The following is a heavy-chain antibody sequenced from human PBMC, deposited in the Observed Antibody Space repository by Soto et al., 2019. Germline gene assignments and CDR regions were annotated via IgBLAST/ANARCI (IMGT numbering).Heavy chain of an antibody. V-gene: IGHV3-74*01. Sequence: VQLVESGGGLVQPGGSLRLSCAASGLAFGSYWMHWVRQAPGKGLVWVSRISQDGAIATQADSVKGRFTISRDNAKTTLFLQVNSLRADDTAFYYCLRDQRHWNEFADQWGQGTLVTVSS. CDR1: GLAFGSYW. CDR3: LRDQRHWNEFADQ. CDR2: ISQDGAIA. D-gene: IGHD1-1*01. J-gene: IGHJ4*02.